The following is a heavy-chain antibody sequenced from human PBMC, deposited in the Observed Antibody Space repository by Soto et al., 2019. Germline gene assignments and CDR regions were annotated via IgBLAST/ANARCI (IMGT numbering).Heavy chain of an antibody. CDR2: IYYSGST. CDR3: ARHEALMVYATTGAFDI. CDR1: GGSISSSSYY. V-gene: IGHV4-39*01. D-gene: IGHD2-8*01. J-gene: IGHJ3*02. Sequence: QLQLQESGPGLVKPSETLSLTCTVSGGSISSSSYYWGWIRQPPGKGLEWIGSIYYSGSTYYNPSLKSRVTMSGDTSKNQFSLKLISVTAADTAVYYCARHEALMVYATTGAFDIWGQGTMVTVSS.